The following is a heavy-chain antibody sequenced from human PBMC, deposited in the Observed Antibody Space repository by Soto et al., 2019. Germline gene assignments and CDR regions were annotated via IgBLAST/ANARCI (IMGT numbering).Heavy chain of an antibody. CDR2: ISRDGGTK. CDR1: GFTVSSNC. D-gene: IGHD2-8*02. CDR3: TGEVASGY. V-gene: IGHV3-30*03. J-gene: IGHJ4*02. Sequence: QVQLVESGGGVVQPGRSLRLSCAASGFTVSSNCMHWVRQAPGKGLEWVAVISRDGGTKFYADSVKGRFTISKDNSRNTLFLEMNSLRGDDMAIYYCTGEVASGYWGQGTLVTVSS.